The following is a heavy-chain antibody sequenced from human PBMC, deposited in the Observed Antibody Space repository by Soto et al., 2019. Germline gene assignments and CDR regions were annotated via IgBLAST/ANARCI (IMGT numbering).Heavy chain of an antibody. V-gene: IGHV3-74*01. Sequence: EVQLVESGGGLVQPGESLRLSCAASGFTFSSYWMHWVGQAPGKGLVWVSRINSDGSSTSYAGSVKGRFTISRDNAKNTLYLQMNNLRAEDTAVYYCVRTSLVVAAATREDYWGQGTLVTVSS. CDR2: INSDGSST. D-gene: IGHD2-15*01. CDR1: GFTFSSYW. J-gene: IGHJ4*02. CDR3: VRTSLVVAAATREDY.